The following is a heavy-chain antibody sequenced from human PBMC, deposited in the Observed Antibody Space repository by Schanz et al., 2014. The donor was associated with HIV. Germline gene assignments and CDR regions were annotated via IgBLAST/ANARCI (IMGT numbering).Heavy chain of an antibody. CDR1: GFIFDDYA. CDR3: ARDLGYCGGGSCS. CDR2: ITWNSETR. Sequence: EVQLVESGGGLVQPGRSLRLSCAASGFIFDDYAMHWVRQAPGKGLEWVSGITWNSETRGYADSVKGRFTVSRDNSNNKLFLQMNSLRADDTGVYYCARDLGYCGGGSCSWGQGTLVTVSS. J-gene: IGHJ4*02. V-gene: IGHV3-9*01. D-gene: IGHD2-15*01.